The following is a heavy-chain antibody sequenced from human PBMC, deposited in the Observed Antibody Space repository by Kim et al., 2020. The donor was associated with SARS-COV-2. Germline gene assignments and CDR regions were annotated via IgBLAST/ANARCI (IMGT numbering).Heavy chain of an antibody. CDR1: GGSISSGGYY. Sequence: SETLSLTCTVSGGSISSGGYYWSWIRQHPGKGLEWIGYIYYSGSTYYNPSLKSRVTISVDTSKNQFSLKLSSVTAADTAVYYCARIENYYDSSGYWYYFDYWGQGTLVTVSS. CDR3: ARIENYYDSSGYWYYFDY. D-gene: IGHD3-22*01. J-gene: IGHJ4*02. V-gene: IGHV4-31*03. CDR2: IYYSGST.